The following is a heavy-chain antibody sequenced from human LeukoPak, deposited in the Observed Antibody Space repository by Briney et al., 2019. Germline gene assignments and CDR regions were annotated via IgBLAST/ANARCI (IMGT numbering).Heavy chain of an antibody. CDR3: ARLDSSGWYYFDY. CDR1: GYRFTNYW. J-gene: IGHJ4*02. CDR2: IYPGDSDI. D-gene: IGHD6-19*01. V-gene: IGHV5-51*01. Sequence: GESLKISCKGSGYRFTNYWIAWVRQMPGKGLEWMGIIYPGDSDIRYSPSFQGHVTISADKSSSTAYLQWSSLRASDTAMYYCARLDSSGWYYFDYWDQGTLVTVSS.